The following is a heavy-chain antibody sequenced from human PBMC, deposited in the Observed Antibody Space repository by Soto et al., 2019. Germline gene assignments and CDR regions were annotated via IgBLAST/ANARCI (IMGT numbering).Heavy chain of an antibody. D-gene: IGHD2-15*01. J-gene: IGHJ6*02. V-gene: IGHV3-30*18. Sequence: QVQLVESGGGVVRPGRSLRLSCAASGFTFSSYGMHWVRQAPGKGLEWVAVISYDGSNKYYADSVKGRFTISRDNSKNTLYLQMNSLRAEDTAVYYCAKDLLVVVRETSLAVSFLAFAQTYGMDVWGQGTTVTVSS. CDR2: ISYDGSNK. CDR3: AKDLLVVVRETSLAVSFLAFAQTYGMDV. CDR1: GFTFSSYG.